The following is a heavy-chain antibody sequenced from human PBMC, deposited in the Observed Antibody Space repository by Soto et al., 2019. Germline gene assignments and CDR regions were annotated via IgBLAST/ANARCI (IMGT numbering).Heavy chain of an antibody. Sequence: XGGLGLAGVGAVWAFCNYTVTWVRQARGKGLEGMTAITDSGDNSIYAGSVRGRFNMSRDNSNNVVYLQMNSLRFEDSARYYRSKASLQWCSGYGPCYPLDLWAQVGPVTVSS. D-gene: IGHD4-4*01. CDR3: SKASLQWCSGYGPCYPLDL. V-gene: IGHV3-23*01. J-gene: IGHJ5*02. CDR2: ITDSGDNS. CDR1: VWAFCNYT.